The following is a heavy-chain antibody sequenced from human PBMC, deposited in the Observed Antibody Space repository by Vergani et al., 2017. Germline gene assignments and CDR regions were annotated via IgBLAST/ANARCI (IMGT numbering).Heavy chain of an antibody. V-gene: IGHV3-48*03. CDR1: GFTFSSYE. CDR2: ISSSGSTI. CDR3: ARCGIAAAVSQFDY. J-gene: IGHJ4*02. Sequence: EVQLVESGGGLVQPGGSLRLSCAASGFTFSSYEMNWVRQAPGKGLEWVSYISSSGSTIYYADSVKGRFTISRDNAKNSLYLQMNSLRAEDTAVYYCARCGIAAAVSQFDYWGQGTLVTVSS. D-gene: IGHD6-25*01.